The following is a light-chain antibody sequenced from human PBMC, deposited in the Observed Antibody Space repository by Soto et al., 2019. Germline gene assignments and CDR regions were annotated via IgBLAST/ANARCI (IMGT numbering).Light chain of an antibody. CDR2: EVS. CDR3: SSYSISTAYL. J-gene: IGLJ1*01. CDR1: SSDVGGYDY. V-gene: IGLV2-14*01. Sequence: QSVRTQPASLSVSPGQSITISFTGTSSDVGGYDYVSWYQLHPGKAPKLMVFEVSNRPSGVSYRFSGSKSGNTASLTISGLQAEDEADYFCSSYSISTAYLFGTGTKVTVL.